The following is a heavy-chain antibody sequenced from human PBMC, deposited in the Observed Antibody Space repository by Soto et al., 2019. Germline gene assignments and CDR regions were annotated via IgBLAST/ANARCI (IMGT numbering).Heavy chain of an antibody. CDR3: ARRGTPTVNFDY. CDR1: GFSLSTSGVG. J-gene: IGHJ4*02. Sequence: QITLKESGPTLVKPTQTLTLTCTFSGFSLSTSGVGVGWIRQPPGKALEWLALIYWDDGKRYSPSLKSRLTVTKDTAKNQVVLIMTNMDPVDTATYYCARRGTPTVNFDYWGQGTLVTVSS. V-gene: IGHV2-5*02. CDR2: IYWDDGK. D-gene: IGHD5-18*01.